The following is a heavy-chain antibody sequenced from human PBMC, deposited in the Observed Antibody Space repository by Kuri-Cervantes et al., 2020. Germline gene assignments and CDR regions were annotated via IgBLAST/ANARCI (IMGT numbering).Heavy chain of an antibody. D-gene: IGHD3-16*02. CDR2: IYYSGST. CDR3: ASHMITFGGVIVADY. J-gene: IGHJ4*02. V-gene: IGHV4-39*02. CDR1: GGSISSTSYY. Sequence: SETLSLTCTVSGGSISSTSYYWGWIRQPPGKGLEWIGSIYYSGSTYYNPSLKSRVTISVDSSKNHFSLKLSSVTAADTAVYYCASHMITFGGVIVADYWGQGTLVTVSS.